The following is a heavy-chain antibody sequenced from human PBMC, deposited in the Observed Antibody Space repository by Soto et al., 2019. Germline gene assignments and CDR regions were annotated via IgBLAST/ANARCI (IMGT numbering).Heavy chain of an antibody. CDR1: GGSISSGGYY. Sequence: QVQLQESGPGLVKPSQTLSLTCTVSGGSISSGGYYWSWICQLPGKGLEWIGYIYYSGSTYYNPSLKSRVTISVDTSKNQFSLKLSSVTAADTAVYYCARLSTSSSQSYYYFDYWGQGTLVTVSS. D-gene: IGHD2-2*01. J-gene: IGHJ4*02. V-gene: IGHV4-31*03. CDR3: ARLSTSSSQSYYYFDY. CDR2: IYYSGST.